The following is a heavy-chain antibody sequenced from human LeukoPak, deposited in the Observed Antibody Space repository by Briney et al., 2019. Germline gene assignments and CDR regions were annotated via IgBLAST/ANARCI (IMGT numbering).Heavy chain of an antibody. V-gene: IGHV4-34*01. J-gene: IGHJ5*02. CDR1: GGSFSGYY. D-gene: IGHD3-10*01. CDR3: ARRRYYYGSGSYYKGPTWFDP. Sequence: SETLSLTCAVYGGSFSGYYWSWIRQPPGKGLEWIGEINHSGSTNYNPSLKSRVTISVDTSKNQFSLKLSSVTAADTAVYYCARRRYYYGSGSYYKGPTWFDPWGQGTLVTVSS. CDR2: INHSGST.